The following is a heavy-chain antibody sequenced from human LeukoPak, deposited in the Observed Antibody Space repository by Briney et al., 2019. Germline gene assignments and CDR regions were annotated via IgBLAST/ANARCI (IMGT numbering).Heavy chain of an antibody. V-gene: IGHV4-59*01. CDR2: ISYSGST. CDR1: GDSISDYY. Sequence: SETLSLTCTVSGDSISDYYWSWIRQPPGKGLEWIGYISYSGSTKYNPSFKSRVTMSVDTSKNQFSLKVTSVTAADTAVYYCARDSYNYGSGSLDYWGQGTLVIVSS. J-gene: IGHJ4*02. D-gene: IGHD5-18*01. CDR3: ARDSYNYGSGSLDY.